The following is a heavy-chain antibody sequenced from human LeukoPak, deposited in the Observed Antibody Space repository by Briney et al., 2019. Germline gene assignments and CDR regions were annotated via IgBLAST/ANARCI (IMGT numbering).Heavy chain of an antibody. CDR2: INPNSGGT. J-gene: IGHJ4*02. D-gene: IGHD6-19*01. V-gene: IGHV1-2*02. Sequence: ASVKVSCKASGYTFTGYYMHWVRQAPGQGLEWMGWINPNSGGTKYAQKFQGRVTMTRDTSISTAYMELSRLRSDDTAVYYCADEFGLKWLADWGQGTLVPVSS. CDR3: ADEFGLKWLAD. CDR1: GYTFTGYY.